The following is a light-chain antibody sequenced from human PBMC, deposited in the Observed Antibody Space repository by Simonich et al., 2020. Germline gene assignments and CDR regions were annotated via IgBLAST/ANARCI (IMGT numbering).Light chain of an antibody. Sequence: QSALTQPASVSGSPGQSITISCTGTSSDVGGYNYVSWYQKHPGKAPKLMIYDVSKRPPGVSNLFSGAKSGNTASLTISGIQAEDEADYYCSSYTSSSTWVFGGGTKLTVL. V-gene: IGLV2-14*01. J-gene: IGLJ3*02. CDR3: SSYTSSSTWV. CDR1: SSDVGGYNY. CDR2: DVS.